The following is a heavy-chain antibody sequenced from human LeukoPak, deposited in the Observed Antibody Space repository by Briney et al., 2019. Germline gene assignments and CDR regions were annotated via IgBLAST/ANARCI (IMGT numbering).Heavy chain of an antibody. V-gene: IGHV5-51*01. Sequence: GESLKISCKGSGYSFSSYWIGWVRQMPGKGLEWMGIIYPDDSDTRYHPSFQGQITISADTSITTAYLQWSSLKASDSAIYYCVRHVDGWPHKWFDPWGQGTLVTVSS. CDR1: GYSFSSYW. D-gene: IGHD5-24*01. J-gene: IGHJ5*02. CDR3: VRHVDGWPHKWFDP. CDR2: IYPDDSDT.